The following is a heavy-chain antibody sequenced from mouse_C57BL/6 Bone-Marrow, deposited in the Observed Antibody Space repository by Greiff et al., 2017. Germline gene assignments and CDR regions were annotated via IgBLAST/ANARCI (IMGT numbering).Heavy chain of an antibody. J-gene: IGHJ4*01. CDR3: TRAGDMDY. CDR1: GYTFTSYW. Sequence: QVQLQQPGAELVMPGASVKLSCKASGYTFTSYWMHWVKQRPGQGLEWIGEIDPSDSYTNYNQKFKGKSTLTVDKSSSTAYMQLSSLTSEDSAVYYCTRAGDMDYWGQGTSVTVSS. CDR2: IDPSDSYT. V-gene: IGHV1-69*01. D-gene: IGHD2-13*01.